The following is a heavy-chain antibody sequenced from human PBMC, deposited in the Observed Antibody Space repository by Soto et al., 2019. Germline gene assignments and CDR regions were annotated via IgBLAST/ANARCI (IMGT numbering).Heavy chain of an antibody. CDR2: IIPIFGTA. J-gene: IGHJ6*01. Sequence: SVKVSCNASGGPFISYAIIWVRQAPGQGLEWMGGIIPIFGTANYAQKFQGRVTITADESTSTAYMELSSLRSEDTAVYYCAWGGASDIVRPGQRDRPYYYYGMDVRGQGTTVTRLL. CDR1: GGPFISYA. CDR3: AWGGASDIVRPGQRDRPYYYYGMDV. D-gene: IGHD2-8*01. V-gene: IGHV1-69*01.